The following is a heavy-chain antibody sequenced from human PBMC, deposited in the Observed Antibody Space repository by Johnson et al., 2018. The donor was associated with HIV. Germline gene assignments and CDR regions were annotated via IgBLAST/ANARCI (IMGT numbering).Heavy chain of an antibody. CDR1: GFTFSSYG. CDR3: AREEGAKYAFDI. CDR2: ISYDGSNK. Sequence: VQLVESGGGVVQPGRSLRLSCAASGFTFSSYGMHWVRQAPGKGLEWVAVISYDGSNKYYADSVKGRFTISRDNSKNTLYLQMNSLRAEDTAVYYCAREEGAKYAFDIWGQGTMVTVSS. D-gene: IGHD1-26*01. V-gene: IGHV3-30*03. J-gene: IGHJ3*02.